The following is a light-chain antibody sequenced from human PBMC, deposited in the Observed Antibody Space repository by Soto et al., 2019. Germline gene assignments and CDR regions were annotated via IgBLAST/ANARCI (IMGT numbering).Light chain of an antibody. CDR3: QQYTGPPTT. Sequence: EIILTPFPDTLSFVPGERATLSCRASQTVSSNYLAWCQQRPGQAPRLLIYGASTRAAGIPDRFSGSGSGTDFTLTITRLEPEDSAVYFCQQYTGPPTTFGQGTRLEIK. CDR1: QTVSSNY. V-gene: IGKV3-20*01. CDR2: GAS. J-gene: IGKJ5*01.